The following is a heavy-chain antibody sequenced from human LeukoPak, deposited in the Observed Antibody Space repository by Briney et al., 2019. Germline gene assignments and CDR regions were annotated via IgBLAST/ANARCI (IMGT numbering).Heavy chain of an antibody. CDR2: IYYSGST. Sequence: PSETLSLTCTVPGGSISSYYWSWIRQPPGKGLEWIGYIYYSGSTNYNPSLKSRVTISVDTSKNQFSLKLSSVTAADTAVYYCARLDYYDSRLNWFDPWGQGTLVTVSS. V-gene: IGHV4-59*08. CDR1: GGSISSYY. D-gene: IGHD3-22*01. CDR3: ARLDYYDSRLNWFDP. J-gene: IGHJ5*02.